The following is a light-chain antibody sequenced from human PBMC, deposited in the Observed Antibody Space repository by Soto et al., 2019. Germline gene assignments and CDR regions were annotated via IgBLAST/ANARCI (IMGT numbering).Light chain of an antibody. J-gene: IGKJ1*01. CDR2: GAS. Sequence: EIVLTQSPGTLSWSLGERATLSCRASQSVSSSYIAWYQQKPGQAPRLLIYGASSRAPGIPDRFSGSGSGTGFTLTISRLEPEDFAAYFCQQYGSSSWTFGQGTKVDIK. CDR3: QQYGSSSWT. V-gene: IGKV3-20*01. CDR1: QSVSSSY.